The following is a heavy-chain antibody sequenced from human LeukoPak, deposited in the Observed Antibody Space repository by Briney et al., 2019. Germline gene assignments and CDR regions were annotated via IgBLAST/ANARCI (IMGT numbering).Heavy chain of an antibody. V-gene: IGHV4-34*01. Sequence: PSETLSLTCAVYGGSFSGYYWSWIRQPPGKGLEWIGEINHSGSTNYNPSLKSRVTISVDTSKNQFSLKLSSVTAADTAVYYCARGLYDILTGYYTGLDYMDVWGKGTTVTISS. CDR2: INHSGST. J-gene: IGHJ6*03. D-gene: IGHD3-9*01. CDR3: ARGLYDILTGYYTGLDYMDV. CDR1: GGSFSGYY.